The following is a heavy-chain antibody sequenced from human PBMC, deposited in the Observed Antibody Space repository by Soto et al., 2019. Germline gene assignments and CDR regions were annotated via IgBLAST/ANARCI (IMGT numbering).Heavy chain of an antibody. CDR1: GVSINTGGRF. CDR3: AMALRPTVSPGYWYFDL. D-gene: IGHD1-26*01. Sequence: QVQLQESGPGLVKPSQTLSLTCTVSGVSINTGGRFWSRVRQLAGKGLEWIGYIYYTGNTGYNPSLQSRLTISVDTSKNQFSLNLRSVTAADTALYYCAMALRPTVSPGYWYFDLWGRGTLVTVSS. J-gene: IGHJ2*01. CDR2: IYYTGNT. V-gene: IGHV4-31*03.